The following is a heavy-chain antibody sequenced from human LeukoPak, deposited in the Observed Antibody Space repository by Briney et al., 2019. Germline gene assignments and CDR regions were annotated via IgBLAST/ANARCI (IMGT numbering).Heavy chain of an antibody. CDR3: ARFRFAVSPDC. CDR1: VGSFSGYY. J-gene: IGHJ4*02. CDR2: INHSGST. D-gene: IGHD3-16*02. Sequence: SETLSLPCAVYVGSFSGYYWRWMRQPPGKGLEWIGEINHSGSTNYNPSLKSRVTISADTSNNQFSLKLSPVTAACTAVCECARFRFAVSPDCWGQGTRVTVSS. V-gene: IGHV4-34*01.